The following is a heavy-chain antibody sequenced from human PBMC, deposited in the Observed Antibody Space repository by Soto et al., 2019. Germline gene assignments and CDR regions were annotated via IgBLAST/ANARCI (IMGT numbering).Heavy chain of an antibody. D-gene: IGHD7-27*01. Sequence: PSETLSLTCTVSDGSISSSSYYWGWIRQPPGKGLEWIGSIYYSGSTYYNPSLKSRVSISIDTSKNQFSLRLTSVTAADTAVYYCARSHRDNWGSPDYFDYWGQGTLVTVSS. CDR1: DGSISSSSYY. CDR3: ARSHRDNWGSPDYFDY. CDR2: IYYSGST. V-gene: IGHV4-39*07. J-gene: IGHJ4*02.